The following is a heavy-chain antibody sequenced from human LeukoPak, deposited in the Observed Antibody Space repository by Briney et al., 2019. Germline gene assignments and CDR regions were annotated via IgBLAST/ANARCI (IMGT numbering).Heavy chain of an antibody. Sequence: PGGSLRLSCAASGFTVSNNYMSWVRQAPGKGLEWVSGIYSGGTTYYADPVKVRFTISRDNSKNTLYLQMNSLRAEDTAVYYCGRGTNGYTFGIDYWGQGTLVTVSS. J-gene: IGHJ4*02. CDR1: GFTVSNNY. D-gene: IGHD5-18*01. CDR3: GRGTNGYTFGIDY. CDR2: IYSGGTT. V-gene: IGHV3-66*01.